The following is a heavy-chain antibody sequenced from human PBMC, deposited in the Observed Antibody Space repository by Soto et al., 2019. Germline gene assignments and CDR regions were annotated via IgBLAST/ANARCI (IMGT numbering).Heavy chain of an antibody. CDR1: GFTLSDYH. V-gene: IGHV3-11*01. J-gene: IGHJ6*03. Sequence: GGSLRLSCAASGFTLSDYHMSWIRQAPGKGLEWVSYISSSGSTIYYADSVKGRFTISRDNAKNSLYLQMNSLRTEDTAVYYCARGAYYYYMDVWGKGTTVTVSS. CDR3: ARGAYYYYMDV. CDR2: ISSSGSTI.